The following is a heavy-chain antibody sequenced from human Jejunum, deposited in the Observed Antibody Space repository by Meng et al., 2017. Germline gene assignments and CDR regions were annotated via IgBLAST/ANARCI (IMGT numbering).Heavy chain of an antibody. J-gene: IGHJ4*02. D-gene: IGHD1-26*01. CDR2: FTRGGTT. Sequence: QVPLHQGGAGLLKRSETLSFSCAVFGGSISCYFWSWIRQAPGEGLEWVGDFTRGGTTNNNPSLKSRVTISADTSKNQFSLTLSSVSAADTAVYYCARHEVDFDNWGQGTLVTVSS. V-gene: IGHV4-34*01. CDR1: GGSISCYF. CDR3: ARHEVDFDN.